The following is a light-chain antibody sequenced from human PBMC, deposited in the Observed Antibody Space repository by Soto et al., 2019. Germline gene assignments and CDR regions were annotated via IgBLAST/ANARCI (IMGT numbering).Light chain of an antibody. V-gene: IGKV1-27*01. CDR2: AAS. CDR1: QGISND. J-gene: IGKJ2*01. Sequence: DIQLTQSPSSLSASIGDRVTITCRASQGISNDLAWYQQKPGTAPKLLIYAASTSQSGVPSRFRGSGSGTDFTLSISSLQPEDVTSYYCQQYSSAPHTVGQGTNLEIK. CDR3: QQYSSAPHT.